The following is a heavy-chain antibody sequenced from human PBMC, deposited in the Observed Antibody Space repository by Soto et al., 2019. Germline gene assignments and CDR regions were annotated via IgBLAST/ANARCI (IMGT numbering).Heavy chain of an antibody. J-gene: IGHJ5*02. CDR1: GYTFSSYG. CDR2: ISYDGSHK. CDR3: AKEGLSGWNNWFET. Sequence: PGGSLRLSCAASGYTFSSYGMHWVRQAPGKGLEWVGLISYDGSHKYYADSVEGRFTISRDNSKNTLYLQMNSLRPEDTAIYYCAKEGLSGWNNWFETGGQGNLVTVSS. V-gene: IGHV3-30*18. D-gene: IGHD6-19*01.